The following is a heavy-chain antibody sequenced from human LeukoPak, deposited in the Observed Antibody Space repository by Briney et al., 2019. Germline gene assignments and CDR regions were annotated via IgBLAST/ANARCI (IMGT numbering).Heavy chain of an antibody. D-gene: IGHD3-3*01. V-gene: IGHV1-69*02. CDR2: IIPILGIA. J-gene: IGHJ5*02. CDR1: GGTFSSYT. CDR3: ARVRYYDFWSDNWFDP. Sequence: GASVKVSCKASGGTFSSYTISWVRQAPGQGLEWMGRIIPILGIANYAQKFQGRVTIIADKSTSTAYMELSSLRSEDTAVYYCARVRYYDFWSDNWFDPWGQGTLVTVSS.